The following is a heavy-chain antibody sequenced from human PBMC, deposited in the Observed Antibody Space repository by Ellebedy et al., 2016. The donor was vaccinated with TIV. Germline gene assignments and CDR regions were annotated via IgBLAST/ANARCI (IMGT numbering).Heavy chain of an antibody. V-gene: IGHV4-59*01. Sequence: ESLKISCTVSGGSISGYFWSWIRQPPGKGLEWIGYVSYSGSTNYNPSLTSRVTISVDPSKNQFSLNLRSVTAADTAIYYCARESRNTGAYTDDYWGQGSLVTVSS. CDR3: ARESRNTGAYTDDY. D-gene: IGHD1-1*01. CDR2: VSYSGST. J-gene: IGHJ4*02. CDR1: GGSISGYF.